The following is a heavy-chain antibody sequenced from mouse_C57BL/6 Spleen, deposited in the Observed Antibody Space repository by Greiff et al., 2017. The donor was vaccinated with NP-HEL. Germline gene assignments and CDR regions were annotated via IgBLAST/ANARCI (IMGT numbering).Heavy chain of an antibody. CDR1: GFTFSDYG. CDR2: ISSGSSTI. V-gene: IGHV5-17*01. CDR3: AREYYGRGGHWYCDG. J-gene: IGHJ1*03. D-gene: IGHD1-1*01. Sequence: VQLKESGGGLVKPGGSLKLSCAASGFTFSDYGMHWVRQAPEKGLEWVAYISSGSSTIYYAATVKGRFTISRDNAKNTLFLQMTSLRSEDTAMYYCAREYYGRGGHWYCDGRGTGTTVTVSS.